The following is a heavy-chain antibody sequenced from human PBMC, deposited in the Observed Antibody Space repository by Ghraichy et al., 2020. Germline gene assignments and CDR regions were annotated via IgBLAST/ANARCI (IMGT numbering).Heavy chain of an antibody. V-gene: IGHV3-30*02. D-gene: IGHD1-26*01. CDR3: AKDGSPPWGDLDY. CDR1: GFTFSSYG. Sequence: GESLNISCAASGFTFSSYGMHWVRQAPGKGLEWVAFIRYDGSNKDYADSVKGRFTISRDNSKNTLYLHMNSLSAEDTAVYYCAKDGSPPWGDLDYWGQGTLLTVSS. J-gene: IGHJ4*02. CDR2: IRYDGSNK.